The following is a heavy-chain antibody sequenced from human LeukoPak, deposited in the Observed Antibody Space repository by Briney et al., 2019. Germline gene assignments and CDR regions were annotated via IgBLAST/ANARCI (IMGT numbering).Heavy chain of an antibody. D-gene: IGHD1-20*01. CDR1: GFTLSSYA. J-gene: IGHJ4*02. CDR2: ISGSAGNT. CDR3: AKKGYNWNDCLDY. Sequence: GGSLRLSCAASGFTLSSYAMTWVRQAPGKGLEWVSVISGSAGNTHYADSVKGRFTISRDNSKNTVYLEMNSLRAEDTAVYYCAKKGYNWNDCLDYWGQGTLVTVSP. V-gene: IGHV3-23*01.